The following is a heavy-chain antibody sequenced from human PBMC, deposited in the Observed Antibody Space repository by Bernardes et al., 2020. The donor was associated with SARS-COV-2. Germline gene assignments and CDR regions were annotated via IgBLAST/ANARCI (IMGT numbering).Heavy chain of an antibody. D-gene: IGHD3-16*02. CDR2: FIPSVGTA. Sequence: SVKVSRKASGGTFSSDTINWVRQAPGQGLEWMGRFIPSVGTANYAQRFQGRLTITADESRTTAYMELRSLRSEDTAGYFRSWGDYYRYYGMDVWGQGTTVTVSS. CDR1: GGTFSSDT. CDR3: SWGDYYRYYGMDV. V-gene: IGHV1-69*08. J-gene: IGHJ6*02.